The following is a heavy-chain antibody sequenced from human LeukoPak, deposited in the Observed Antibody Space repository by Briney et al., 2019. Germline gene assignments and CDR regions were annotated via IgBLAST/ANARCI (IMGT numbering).Heavy chain of an antibody. V-gene: IGHV4-59*02. J-gene: IGHJ4*02. D-gene: IGHD5-18*01. CDR2: VYYTERA. Sequence: SETLSLTCSVSGGSVSVYYWSWFRQPPGKGLEWIGNVYYTERADYNPSLKSRVTISVDTAKNQLSLKVTSVTAADTAVYYCARVGYSYGTFDYWGQGTLVTVSS. CDR3: ARVGYSYGTFDY. CDR1: GGSVSVYY.